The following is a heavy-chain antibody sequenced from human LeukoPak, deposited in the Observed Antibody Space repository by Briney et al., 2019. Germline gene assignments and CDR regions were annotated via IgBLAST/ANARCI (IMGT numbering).Heavy chain of an antibody. CDR1: GGSISSGGYS. D-gene: IGHD2-2*01. CDR2: IYYSGST. Sequence: SSQTLSLTCAVSGGSISSGGYSWSWIRQPPGKGLEWIGYIYYSGSTYYNPSLKSRVTISVDTSKNQFSLKLSSVTAADTAVYYCARETPYCSSTSCYLFGDLSLGWFDPWGQGTLVTVSS. V-gene: IGHV4-31*11. J-gene: IGHJ5*02. CDR3: ARETPYCSSTSCYLFGDLSLGWFDP.